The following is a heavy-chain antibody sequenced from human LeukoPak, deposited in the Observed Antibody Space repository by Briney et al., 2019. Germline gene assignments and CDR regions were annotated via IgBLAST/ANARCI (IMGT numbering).Heavy chain of an antibody. CDR2: IYGSGYT. D-gene: IGHD6-19*01. CDR3: ARETSLAGFASGLGFNY. J-gene: IGHJ4*02. CDR1: GGSISGWY. V-gene: IGHV4-59*01. Sequence: SETLSLTCTVSGGSISGWYWSWIRQPPGKGLEWIGYIYGSGYTNYNPSLKSRVTMSIDTSKNHFSLKLTPVTAADTATYYCARETSLAGFASGLGFNYWGQGILVTVSS.